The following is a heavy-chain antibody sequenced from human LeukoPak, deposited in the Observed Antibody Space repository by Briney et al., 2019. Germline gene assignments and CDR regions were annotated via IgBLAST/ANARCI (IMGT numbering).Heavy chain of an antibody. J-gene: IGHJ6*03. Sequence: SVKVSCKASGGTFSSYAFSWVRQAPGQGLEWMGGIIPIFGTANYAQKFQGRVTITTDESTSTAYMELSSLRSEDTAVYYCAFAKEYCSSTSCPLHYYYYMDVWGKGTTVTVSS. D-gene: IGHD2-2*01. CDR3: AFAKEYCSSTSCPLHYYYYMDV. V-gene: IGHV1-69*05. CDR1: GGTFSSYA. CDR2: IIPIFGTA.